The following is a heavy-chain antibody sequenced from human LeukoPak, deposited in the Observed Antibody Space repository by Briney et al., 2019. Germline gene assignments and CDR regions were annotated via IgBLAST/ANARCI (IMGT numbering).Heavy chain of an antibody. D-gene: IGHD3-9*01. CDR1: GGSISSYY. CDR3: ARTIYYYYYMDV. Sequence: SETLSLTCTVSGGSISSYYWSWIRQPPGKGLEWIGYIYYSGSTNYNPSLKSRVTISVDTSKNQFSLKLSSVTAADTAVYYCARTIYYYYYMDVWGKGTTVTVSS. CDR2: IYYSGST. J-gene: IGHJ6*03. V-gene: IGHV4-59*01.